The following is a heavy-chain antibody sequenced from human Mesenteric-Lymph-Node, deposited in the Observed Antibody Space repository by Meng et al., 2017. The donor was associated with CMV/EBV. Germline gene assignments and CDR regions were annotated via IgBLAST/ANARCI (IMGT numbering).Heavy chain of an antibody. CDR2: IKQDGSDK. D-gene: IGHD1-1*01. CDR3: ARDRSQLAAGIDY. V-gene: IGHV3-7*01. Sequence: GGSLRLSCAASGFTFNNYAMHWVRQAPGKGLEWVANIKQDGSDKYYVDSVKGRFTISRDNAKNSLYLQMNSLRAEDTAVYYCARDRSQLAAGIDYWGQGTLVTVSS. J-gene: IGHJ4*02. CDR1: GFTFNNYA.